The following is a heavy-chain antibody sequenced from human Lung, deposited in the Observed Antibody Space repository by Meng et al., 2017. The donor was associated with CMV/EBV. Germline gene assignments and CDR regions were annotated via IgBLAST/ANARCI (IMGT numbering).Heavy chain of an antibody. J-gene: IGHJ4*02. V-gene: IGHV2-5*01. CDR2: IYWNDDK. Sequence: RSGCGVGWIRQPPGKALEWLSLIYWNDDKRYSPFLKSRLTITKDTSKNQVVLTMTNMDLVDTATYYCAHRDSITGTSGSLGEYYFDHWGQGTLVTVSS. D-gene: IGHD1-7*01. CDR1: RSGCG. CDR3: AHRDSITGTSGSLGEYYFDH.